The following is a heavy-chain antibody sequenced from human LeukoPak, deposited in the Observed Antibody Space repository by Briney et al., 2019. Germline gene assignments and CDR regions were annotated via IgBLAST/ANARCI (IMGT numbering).Heavy chain of an antibody. D-gene: IGHD1-26*01. J-gene: IGHJ4*02. CDR2: IYPGDSET. Sequence: PGEPLNFSCTASGSSFITYWIGGARQMPAKGLAWMGIIYPGDSETTYSPSFQGQFIISADKSITTAYLQWTSLKASDTAMYYCARPVHRGGSYSSHSDYWGQGTLVTVSS. V-gene: IGHV5-51*01. CDR1: GSSFITYW. CDR3: ARPVHRGGSYSSHSDY.